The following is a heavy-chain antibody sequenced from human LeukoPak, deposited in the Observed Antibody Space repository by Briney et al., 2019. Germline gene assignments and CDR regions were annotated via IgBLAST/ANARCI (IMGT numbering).Heavy chain of an antibody. CDR2: ISGSDGST. CDR1: GFTFSSYA. Sequence: GSLRLSCAASGFTFSSYAMSWVRHAPAKGLDLVSAISGSDGSTYYADSVKGRFTISRDNSKNTLYLQMTSLRAEDTAVYYCPSSWYGDAAFDIWGQGTMVTVSS. J-gene: IGHJ3*02. V-gene: IGHV3-23*01. CDR3: PSSWYGDAAFDI. D-gene: IGHD6-13*01.